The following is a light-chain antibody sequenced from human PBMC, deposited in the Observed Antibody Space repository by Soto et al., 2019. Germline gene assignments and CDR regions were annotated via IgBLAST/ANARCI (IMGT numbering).Light chain of an antibody. V-gene: IGKV1-5*01. CDR1: RSISIW. Sequence: DIQMTQSPSTLSASVGDRVTITCRASRSISIWLAWYQQKPGKAPKLLIYDASSLKRGIPSRFSGSGSGTEFTLTISSLQPDDFATYYCQQYNSYSATFGQGTKVEIK. J-gene: IGKJ1*01. CDR3: QQYNSYSAT. CDR2: DAS.